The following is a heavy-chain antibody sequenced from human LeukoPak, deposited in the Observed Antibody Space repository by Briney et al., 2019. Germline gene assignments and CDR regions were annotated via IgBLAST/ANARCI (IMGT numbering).Heavy chain of an antibody. CDR1: GFTFSSYA. J-gene: IGHJ4*02. D-gene: IGHD5-18*01. V-gene: IGHV3-23*01. CDR2: LSDGGHSS. Sequence: GRSLRLSCAASGFTFSSYAMNWVRQAPGKGLEWVSSLSDGGHSSFYADSVKGRFTIYRDDSQNILYLQVNNLRADDTALYYCAFSPLGFNYGYAYWGQGTLVTVSS. CDR3: AFSPLGFNYGYAY.